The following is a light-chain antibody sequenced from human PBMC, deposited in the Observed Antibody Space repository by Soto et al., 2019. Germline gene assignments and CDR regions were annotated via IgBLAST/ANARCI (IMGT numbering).Light chain of an antibody. J-gene: IGKJ5*01. CDR3: QQANSFPLT. CDR1: KGISRW. V-gene: IGKV1-12*01. Sequence: DIQMTQSPSFVSASVGDRVTITCRASKGISRWLAWYQQRPGKAPALLIYGASSLQSGVPSRFSGSGSGTDFTLTISSLQPEDFATYYCQQANSFPLTFGQGTRLEIK. CDR2: GAS.